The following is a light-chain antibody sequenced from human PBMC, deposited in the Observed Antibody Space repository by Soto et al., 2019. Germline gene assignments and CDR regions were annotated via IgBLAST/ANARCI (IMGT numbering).Light chain of an antibody. CDR2: DAS. CDR3: QEYNKRPRT. CDR1: QSVVSH. Sequence: VMTQSPLTLSLSPGERATISCRASQSVVSHVAWFQQNPGQAPRLLIYDASAIATGVPGRFSGSGSGTDFTLSTASLQSEDFAVYYCQEYNKRPRTFGQGTKVDIK. V-gene: IGKV3-15*01. J-gene: IGKJ1*01.